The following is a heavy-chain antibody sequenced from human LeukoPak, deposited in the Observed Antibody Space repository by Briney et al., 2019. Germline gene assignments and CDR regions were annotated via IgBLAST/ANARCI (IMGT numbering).Heavy chain of an antibody. J-gene: IGHJ4*02. CDR1: AFTFSNAW. CDR2: IKSKIHGGTT. Sequence: PGGSLRLSCAASAFTFSNAWMNWVRQAPGKGLEWVALIKSKIHGGTTDYAAPVKGRFTISRDDSKNTLYLQMNSLKTEHTAVYYCSTLTMTLVPPDYWGPGKLVTVSS. D-gene: IGHD3-22*01. CDR3: STLTMTLVPPDY. V-gene: IGHV3-15*01.